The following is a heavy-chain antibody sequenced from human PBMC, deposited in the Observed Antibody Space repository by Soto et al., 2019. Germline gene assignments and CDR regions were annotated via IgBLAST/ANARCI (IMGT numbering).Heavy chain of an antibody. Sequence: KAGGSLRLSCAASGFTFSNAWMNWVRQAPGKGLEWVGRIKSKTDGGTTDYAAPVKGRFTISRDDSKNTLYLQMNSLKTEDTAVYYCTTIGVGQQWLVRVGQLNWGQGTLVTVSS. CDR2: IKSKTDGGTT. CDR1: GFTFSNAW. V-gene: IGHV3-15*07. J-gene: IGHJ4*02. D-gene: IGHD6-19*01. CDR3: TTIGVGQQWLVRVGQLN.